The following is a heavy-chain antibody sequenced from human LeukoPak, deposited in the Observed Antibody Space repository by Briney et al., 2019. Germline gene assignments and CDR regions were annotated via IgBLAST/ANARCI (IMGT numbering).Heavy chain of an antibody. Sequence: GGSLRLSRAASGFTFSNYSMNWVRQAPGKGLEWVSSISSSSSYIYYADSVKGRFTISRDNAKNSLYLQMNSLRVEDTAVYYCARDLGHPRDDPWVQGTLVTVSS. V-gene: IGHV3-21*01. CDR2: ISSSSSYI. CDR1: GFTFSNYS. J-gene: IGHJ5*02. CDR3: ARDLGHPRDDP.